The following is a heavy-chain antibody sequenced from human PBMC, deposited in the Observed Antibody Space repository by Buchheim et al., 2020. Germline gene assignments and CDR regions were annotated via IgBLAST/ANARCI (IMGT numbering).Heavy chain of an antibody. D-gene: IGHD5-24*01. CDR1: GFTFTTYW. Sequence: EVQLVESGGGLVQPGGSLRLSCGASGFTFTTYWMSWVRQAPGKGLEWLANIKQDGSEKYYVDSVKGRFTISRDNAKNSLYLPMNSLRAGDTAVYYCARRRGDHTHYYFDYWGQGTL. CDR2: IKQDGSEK. J-gene: IGHJ4*02. CDR3: ARRRGDHTHYYFDY. V-gene: IGHV3-7*01.